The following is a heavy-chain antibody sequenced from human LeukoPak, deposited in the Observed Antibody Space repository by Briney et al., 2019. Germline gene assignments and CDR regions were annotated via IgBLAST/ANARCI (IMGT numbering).Heavy chain of an antibody. V-gene: IGHV3-21*01. CDR2: ISSSSSYI. Sequence: PGGSLRLSCAASGFTFSSYSMNWVRQAPGKGLEWVSSISSSSSYIYYADSVKGRFTISRDNAKNSLYLQMNSLRAEDTAVYYCARDKRYCSSTSCYSVADKEPYYYGMDAWGQGTTVTVSS. D-gene: IGHD2-2*01. J-gene: IGHJ6*02. CDR3: ARDKRYCSSTSCYSVADKEPYYYGMDA. CDR1: GFTFSSYS.